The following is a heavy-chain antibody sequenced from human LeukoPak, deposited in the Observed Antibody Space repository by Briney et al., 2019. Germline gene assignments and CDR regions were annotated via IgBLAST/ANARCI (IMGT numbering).Heavy chain of an antibody. V-gene: IGHV4-34*01. CDR2: INHSGST. CDR3: ASGTHYYYYYMDV. J-gene: IGHJ6*03. CDR1: GGSFSDYY. Sequence: PSETLSLTCAVYGGSFSDYYWSWIRQPPGKGLEWIGEINHSGSTNYNPPLKSRVTISVDTSKTQFSLKRSSVTAAYTAVYYCASGTHYYYYYMDVWGKGTTVTVSS.